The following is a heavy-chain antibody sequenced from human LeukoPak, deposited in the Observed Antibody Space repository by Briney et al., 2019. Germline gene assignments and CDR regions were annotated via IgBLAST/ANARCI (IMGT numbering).Heavy chain of an antibody. V-gene: IGHV1-18*01. CDR1: GYTFTSYG. CDR2: ISAYNGNT. D-gene: IGHD3-10*01. Sequence: VKVSCKASGYTFTSYGISWVRQAPGQGLEWMGWISAYNGNTNYAQKLQGRVTMTTDTSTSTAYMELRSLRSDDTAVYYCARDRRLGYYGSGSYYNDYWGQGTLVTVSS. J-gene: IGHJ4*02. CDR3: ARDRRLGYYGSGSYYNDY.